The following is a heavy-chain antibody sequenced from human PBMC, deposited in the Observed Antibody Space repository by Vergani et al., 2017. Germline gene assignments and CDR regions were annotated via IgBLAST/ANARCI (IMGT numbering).Heavy chain of an antibody. V-gene: IGHV4-34*01. D-gene: IGHD3-10*01. Sequence: QVQLQQWGAGLLKPSETLSITCAVYGGSFSGYYWSWIRQPPGKGLEWSGEIKHSGSTNYNPSLKSRVTISVDTSKNQFPLKLSSVNAADTAVYYCAISYGSGSYSMSWGQGTLVTVSS. CDR3: AISYGSGSYSMS. CDR1: GGSFSGYY. J-gene: IGHJ5*02. CDR2: IKHSGST.